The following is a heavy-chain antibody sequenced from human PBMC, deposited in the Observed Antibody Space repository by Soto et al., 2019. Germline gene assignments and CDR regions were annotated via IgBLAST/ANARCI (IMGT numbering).Heavy chain of an antibody. J-gene: IGHJ4*02. V-gene: IGHV1-18*01. CDR3: ARGRYGDY. CDR1: GYTFTSYG. Sequence: QVHLVQSGAEVKKPGASVKVSCKGSGYTFTSYGITWVRQAPGQGLEWMGWISAHNGNTNYAQKLQGRVTVTRDTSTSTAYMELRSLRSADTAVYYGARGRYGDYWGQGALVTVSS. CDR2: ISAHNGNT. D-gene: IGHD1-1*01.